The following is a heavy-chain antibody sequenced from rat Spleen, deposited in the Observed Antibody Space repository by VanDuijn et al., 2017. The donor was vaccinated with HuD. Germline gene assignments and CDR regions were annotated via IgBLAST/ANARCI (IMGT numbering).Heavy chain of an antibody. D-gene: IGHD5-1*01. CDR2: IWTGGIT. V-gene: IGHV2-43*01. Sequence: QVQLQDSGPGLVQPSQTLSLTCTVSVFSLPSFHVSWVRQPPGKGLEWMGVIWTGGITAYNSLLKSRLRISRDTSKSQVFLKMNSLQTEDTATYYCARGGELDWFAYWGQGTLVTVSS. CDR3: ARGGELDWFAY. CDR1: VFSLPSFH. J-gene: IGHJ3*01.